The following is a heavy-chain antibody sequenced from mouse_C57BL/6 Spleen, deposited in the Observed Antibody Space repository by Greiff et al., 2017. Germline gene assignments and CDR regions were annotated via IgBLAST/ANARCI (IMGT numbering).Heavy chain of an antibody. CDR3: ARLYGNYVWYFDV. Sequence: EVKLVESGGGLVQPGGSLSLSCAASGFTFTDYYMSWVRQPPGKALGWLGFIRNKANGYTTEYSASVKGRFTISRDHSQSILYLQMSALRAEDSAIYYCARLYGNYVWYFDVWGTGTTVTVSS. CDR1: GFTFTDYY. D-gene: IGHD2-1*01. V-gene: IGHV7-3*01. CDR2: IRNKANGYTT. J-gene: IGHJ1*03.